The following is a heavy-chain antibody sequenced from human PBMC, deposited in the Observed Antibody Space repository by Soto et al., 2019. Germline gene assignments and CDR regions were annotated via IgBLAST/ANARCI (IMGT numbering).Heavy chain of an antibody. J-gene: IGHJ4*02. CDR3: ARLGYCSGGSCYAYFTV. CDR1: GGSFSGYY. D-gene: IGHD2-15*01. Sequence: PSETLYLTCAVYGGSFSGYYWSWIRQPPGKGLEWIGEINHSGSTNYNPSLKSRVTISVDTSKNQFSLKLSSVTAADTAVYYCARLGYCSGGSCYAYFTVWGQGTLVTVSS. CDR2: INHSGST. V-gene: IGHV4-34*01.